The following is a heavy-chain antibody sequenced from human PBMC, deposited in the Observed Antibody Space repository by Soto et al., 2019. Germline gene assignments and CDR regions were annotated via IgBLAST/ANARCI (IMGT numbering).Heavy chain of an antibody. CDR2: IYSDDNT. CDR3: LRERVGQIWEL. V-gene: IGHV3-66*01. J-gene: IGHJ4*02. Sequence: GGSLRLSCAASGFTVTSIRMSWVRQAPGKGLEWVSTIYSDDNTYYADSVKGRFTISRDNSKNALSLQMTSLRDEDTAIYYCLRERVGQIWELWGQGTLVTVSS. D-gene: IGHD1-26*01. CDR1: GFTVTSIR.